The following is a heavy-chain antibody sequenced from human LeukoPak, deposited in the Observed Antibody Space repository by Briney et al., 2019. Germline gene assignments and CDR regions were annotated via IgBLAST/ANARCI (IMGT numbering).Heavy chain of an antibody. CDR2: INTDGSTT. V-gene: IGHV3-74*01. Sequence: GESLRLSCAASISTLSPYWMHWVRQAPGKGLVWVAQINTDGSTTNYADSVKGRFTISRDNAKNTVYLQMNSLRAEDTAVYYCAREERVATTTIDYWGQGTMVTVSS. D-gene: IGHD5-12*01. CDR1: ISTLSPYW. CDR3: AREERVATTTIDY. J-gene: IGHJ4*02.